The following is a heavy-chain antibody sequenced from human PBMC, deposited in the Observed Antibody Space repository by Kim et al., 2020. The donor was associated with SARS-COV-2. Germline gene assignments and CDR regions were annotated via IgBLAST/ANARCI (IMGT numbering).Heavy chain of an antibody. J-gene: IGHJ5*02. D-gene: IGHD2-8*01. CDR2: IYYSGST. V-gene: IGHV4-59*08. CDR3: ARQGAYDAKWFDP. CDR1: GGSISSYY. Sequence: SETLSLTYTVSGGSISSYYWSWIRQPPGKGLEWIGYIYYSGSTNYNPSLKSRVTISVDTSKNQFSLKLTSATAADTAVYYCARQGAYDAKWFDPWGQGTLVTVSS.